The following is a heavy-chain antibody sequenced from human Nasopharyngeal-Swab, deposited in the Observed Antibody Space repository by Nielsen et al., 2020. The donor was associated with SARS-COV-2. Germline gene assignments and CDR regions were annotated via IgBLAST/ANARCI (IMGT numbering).Heavy chain of an antibody. Sequence: SETLSLTCAVSGGSISSGGYYWSWIRQHPGKGLEWIGYIYYSGSTYYNPSLKSLVTISVDTSKNQFSLKLSSVTAADTAVYYCARILTIFGVVASYYFDYWGQGTLVTVSS. D-gene: IGHD3-3*01. CDR2: IYYSGST. J-gene: IGHJ4*02. V-gene: IGHV4-31*01. CDR3: ARILTIFGVVASYYFDY. CDR1: GGSISSGGYY.